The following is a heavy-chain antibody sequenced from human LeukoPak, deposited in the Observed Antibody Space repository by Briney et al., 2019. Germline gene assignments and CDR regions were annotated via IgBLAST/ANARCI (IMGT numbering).Heavy chain of an antibody. V-gene: IGHV3-48*03. CDR2: ISSTGSNI. CDR3: AATYYYDGSGDY. CDR1: TFTFSTYE. J-gene: IGHJ4*02. D-gene: IGHD3-22*01. Sequence: PGGPLRLSCAASTFTFSTYEMNWVRQAPGKGLEWVSYISSTGSNIYYADSAKGRFTISRDNAKNSLYLLMNSLRTEDTAVYYCAATYYYDGSGDYWGQGTLVTVSS.